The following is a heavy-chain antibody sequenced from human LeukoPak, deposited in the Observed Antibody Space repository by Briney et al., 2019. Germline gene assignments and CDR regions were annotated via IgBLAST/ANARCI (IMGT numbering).Heavy chain of an antibody. D-gene: IGHD5-24*01. CDR2: IKQDGSEK. Sequence: QPGGSLRLSCAASGFTFRNYWMSWVRQAPGKGLEWVANIKQDGSEKHYVDSVKGRFTISRDNAKNSLYLQINSLRAEDTAVYYCARSPLDGFWDYWGQGTLVTVSS. CDR3: ARSPLDGFWDY. J-gene: IGHJ4*02. CDR1: GFTFRNYW. V-gene: IGHV3-7*03.